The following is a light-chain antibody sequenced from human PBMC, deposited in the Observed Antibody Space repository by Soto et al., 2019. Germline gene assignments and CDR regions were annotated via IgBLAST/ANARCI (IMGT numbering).Light chain of an antibody. CDR3: HQYKSYTPYT. Sequence: DIQMTQSPSALSASLGDRVTITCRASHSIDTWLAWYQQRPGKAPNLLIYDASSFASGVPSRFSGGGSGTASTLTISSLQPDDFGTYYCHQYKSYTPYTIGQGTKVELK. V-gene: IGKV1-5*01. CDR2: DAS. J-gene: IGKJ2*01. CDR1: HSIDTW.